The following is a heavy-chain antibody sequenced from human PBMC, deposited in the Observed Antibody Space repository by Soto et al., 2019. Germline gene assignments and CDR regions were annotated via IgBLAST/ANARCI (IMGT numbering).Heavy chain of an antibody. CDR2: IKSKTDGGTT. D-gene: IGHD3-22*01. Sequence: EGQLVESGGGLVKPGGSLRLSCAASGITFSNAWMNWVRQAPGKGLEWVGRIKSKTDGGTTAYAAPEKGRFIISRDGSSNTPFLRMNSLKTEYTDVYYCTTAYFGVPSGSYRNHYDTSGSYYFEYWGEGTLVPVSS. J-gene: IGHJ4*02. V-gene: IGHV3-15*01. CDR1: GITFSNAW. CDR3: TTAYFGVPSGSYRNHYDTSGSYYFEY.